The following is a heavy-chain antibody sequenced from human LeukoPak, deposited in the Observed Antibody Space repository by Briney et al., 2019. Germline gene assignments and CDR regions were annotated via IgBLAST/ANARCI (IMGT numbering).Heavy chain of an antibody. J-gene: IGHJ6*03. CDR2: ISAYNGNT. CDR1: GYTFTSYG. CDR3: ARDGNSGYDYSLFFYYYYYMDV. Sequence: VSVKVSCKASGYTFTSYGISWVRQAPGQGLEWMGWISAYNGNTNYAQKLQGRVTMTTDTSTSTAYMELRSLRSDDTAVYYCARDGNSGYDYSLFFYYYYYMDVWGKGTTVTISS. V-gene: IGHV1-18*01. D-gene: IGHD5-12*01.